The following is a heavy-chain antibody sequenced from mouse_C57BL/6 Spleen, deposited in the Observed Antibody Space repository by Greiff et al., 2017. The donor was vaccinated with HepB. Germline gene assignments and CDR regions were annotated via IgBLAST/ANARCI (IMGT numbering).Heavy chain of an antibody. CDR1: GYSITSGYY. D-gene: IGHD2-2*01. J-gene: IGHJ3*01. Sequence: LKESGPGLVKPSQSLSLTCSVTGYSITSGYYWNWIRQFPGNKLEWMGYISYDGSNNYNPSLKNRISITRDTSKNQFFLKLNSVTTEDTATYYCARDPWGYDGAWFAYWGQGTLVTVSA. CDR3: ARDPWGYDGAWFAY. CDR2: ISYDGSN. V-gene: IGHV3-6*01.